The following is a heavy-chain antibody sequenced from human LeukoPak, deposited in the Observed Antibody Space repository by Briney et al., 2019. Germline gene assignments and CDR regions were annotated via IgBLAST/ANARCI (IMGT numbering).Heavy chain of an antibody. J-gene: IGHJ4*02. V-gene: IGHV3-74*01. CDR2: INTDGTVT. Sequence: QPGGSLRLSCAASGFTFSKYWMLWVRQAPGKGLESVSRINTDGTVTTYADCVKGRFTVSRDNADNTMFLQMNSVRDEDTAVYYCATKQWLAPPPDSWGQGTPVTVSS. CDR1: GFTFSKYW. D-gene: IGHD6-19*01. CDR3: ATKQWLAPPPDS.